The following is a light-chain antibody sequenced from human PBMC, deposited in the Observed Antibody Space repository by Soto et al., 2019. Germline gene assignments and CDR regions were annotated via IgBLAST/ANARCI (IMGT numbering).Light chain of an antibody. CDR1: SGHSSYI. CDR3: YTWDSNTYV. V-gene: IGLV4-60*02. CDR2: LEGSGSY. J-gene: IGLJ1*01. Sequence: QLVLTQSSSASASLGSSVSLTCTLSSGHSSYIIAWHQQQPGKAPRYLMKLEGSGSYNKGSGVPDRFSGSSSGADRYLTISTLQFEDEADYYCYTWDSNTYVFGTGTKLTVL.